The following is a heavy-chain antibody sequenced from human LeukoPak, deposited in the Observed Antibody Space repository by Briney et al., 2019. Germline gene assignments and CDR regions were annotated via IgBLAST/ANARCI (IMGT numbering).Heavy chain of an antibody. J-gene: IGHJ3*02. CDR3: ARHMSTARSLAHCGGDCYSGAFDI. V-gene: IGHV5-51*01. CDR2: IYPGDSAT. Sequence: KPGESLKISCRGSEYSITSYWIGWVRQMPGKGLEWMGIIYPGDSATRYSPSFQGQVTISADKSISTAYLQWSSLKASDTAMYYCARHMSTARSLAHCGGDCYSGAFDIWGQGTMVTVSS. CDR1: EYSITSYW. D-gene: IGHD2-21*02.